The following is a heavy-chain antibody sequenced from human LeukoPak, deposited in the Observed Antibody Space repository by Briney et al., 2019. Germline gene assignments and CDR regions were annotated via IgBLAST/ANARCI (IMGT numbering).Heavy chain of an antibody. CDR2: IRYDGSNK. CDR3: AKDREYQLLQNYYYYYMDV. D-gene: IGHD2-2*01. CDR1: GFTFSSYG. J-gene: IGHJ6*03. Sequence: GGSLRLSCAASGFTFSSYGMHWVRQAPGKGLEWVAFIRYDGSNKYYADSVKGRFTISRDNSKDTLYLQMNSLRAEDTAVYYCAKDREYQLLQNYYYYYMDVWGKGTTVTVSS. V-gene: IGHV3-30*02.